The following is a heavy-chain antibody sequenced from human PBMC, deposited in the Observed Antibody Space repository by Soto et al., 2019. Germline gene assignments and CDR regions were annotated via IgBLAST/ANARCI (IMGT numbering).Heavy chain of an antibody. CDR3: VRDMQLWRLDS. D-gene: IGHD2-21*01. V-gene: IGHV3-11*06. J-gene: IGHJ4*02. CDR2: ISGSSTYI. Sequence: PGGSLRLSCEASGFTFSEYYMSWIRQAPGKGLEWVSYISGSSTYINYAESVKGRFTISRDNAKNTLFLHMNSLRAEDTAVYYCVRDMQLWRLDSWGKGTLVTVAS. CDR1: GFTFSEYY.